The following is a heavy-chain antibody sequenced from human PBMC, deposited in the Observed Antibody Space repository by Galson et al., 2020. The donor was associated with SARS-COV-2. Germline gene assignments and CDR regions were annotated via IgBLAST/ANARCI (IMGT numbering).Heavy chain of an antibody. CDR1: GFTFNTYW. Sequence: GESLKIPCAAPGFTFNTYWMHWVRPAPGQGPERVANIKQDGSEKYYVDSVKGRFTISRDNAKNSVYLEMNSLRDDDTDVYHCARGRGFAYWGPGTLVTVSS. CDR3: ARGRGFAY. V-gene: IGHV3-7*03. CDR2: IKQDGSEK. J-gene: IGHJ4*02.